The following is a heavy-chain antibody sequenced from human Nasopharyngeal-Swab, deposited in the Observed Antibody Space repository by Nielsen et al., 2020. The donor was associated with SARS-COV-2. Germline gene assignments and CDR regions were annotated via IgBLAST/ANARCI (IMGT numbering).Heavy chain of an antibody. Sequence: VRQMPGKDLEWMGIIYPGDSDTRYSPSFQGQVTISADKSISTAYLQWSSLKASDTAMYYCARHDSINGMDVWGQGTTVTVSS. J-gene: IGHJ6*02. V-gene: IGHV5-51*01. CDR2: IYPGDSDT. D-gene: IGHD1-14*01. CDR3: ARHDSINGMDV.